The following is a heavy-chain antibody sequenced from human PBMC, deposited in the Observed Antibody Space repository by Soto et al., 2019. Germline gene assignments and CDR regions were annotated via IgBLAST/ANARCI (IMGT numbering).Heavy chain of an antibody. CDR3: ATRGGHRPGYQYGMDV. J-gene: IGHJ6*02. CDR2: VIPAFETP. CDR1: GGTFSSHA. V-gene: IGHV1-69*01. Sequence: QVQLVQSGAELKNPGSSVKVSCTASGGTFSSHAVSWVRQAPGQGLEWMGGVIPAFETPTYAQKFQGRLMITADESTRTAYMELSSLRSDDTAVYYCATRGGHRPGYQYGMDVWGQGTTVTVSS. D-gene: IGHD2-15*01.